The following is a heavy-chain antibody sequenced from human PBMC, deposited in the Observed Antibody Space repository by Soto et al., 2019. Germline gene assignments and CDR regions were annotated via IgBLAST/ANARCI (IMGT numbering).Heavy chain of an antibody. J-gene: IGHJ3*02. D-gene: IGHD1-7*01. Sequence: QVQLVQSGAEVKKPGASVKVSCKASGYTFTGYYMHWVRQAPGQGLEWMGWINPNSGGTNYAQKCQGWVTMTRDTSISTAYMELSRLRSDDTAVYYCARVNWNYGLSAFDIWGQGTMVTVSS. CDR3: ARVNWNYGLSAFDI. CDR2: INPNSGGT. V-gene: IGHV1-2*04. CDR1: GYTFTGYY.